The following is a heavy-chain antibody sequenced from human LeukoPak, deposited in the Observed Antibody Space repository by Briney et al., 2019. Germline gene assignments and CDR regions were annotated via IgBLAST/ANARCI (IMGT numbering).Heavy chain of an antibody. V-gene: IGHV3-7*03. CDR1: GFTFSNYW. CDR2: IKQNGSEK. CDR3: VGGLIAASGN. Sequence: GGSLRLSCAASGFTFSNYWMHWVRQAPGKGLEWVANIKQNGSEKYYVDAVKGRFTISRDNLKSSVYLQMNSLRVEDTAMYYCVGGLIAASGNWGQGTLVTVSS. D-gene: IGHD2-15*01. J-gene: IGHJ4*02.